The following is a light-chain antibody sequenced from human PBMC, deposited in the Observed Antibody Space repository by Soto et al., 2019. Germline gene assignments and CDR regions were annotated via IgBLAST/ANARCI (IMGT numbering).Light chain of an antibody. Sequence: DIVMTQSPLSLPVTPGEPASISCRSSQSLLHSNGYNYLDWYLQKPGQSPQLLIYLGSNRASGVAERFSGSGSGTDFTLKISRVEAEDVGVYYCMQTLQTPLTFGPGTKVDIK. CDR3: MQTLQTPLT. CDR1: QSLLHSNGYNY. V-gene: IGKV2-28*01. J-gene: IGKJ3*01. CDR2: LGS.